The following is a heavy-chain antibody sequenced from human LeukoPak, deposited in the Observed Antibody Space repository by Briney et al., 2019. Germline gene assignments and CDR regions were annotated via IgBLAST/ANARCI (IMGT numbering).Heavy chain of an antibody. J-gene: IGHJ1*01. CDR1: GGTFSSYA. D-gene: IGHD2-15*01. V-gene: IGHV3-23*01. CDR2: ISNTGGST. Sequence: SCKASGGTFSSYAISWVRQAPGKGLEWVSAISNTGGSTYYADSVKGRFTISRDKSKNTLSLQMNSLRAEDTAVYYCAQQVGYCSSGSCYFTYWGQGTLVTVSS. CDR3: AQQVGYCSSGSCYFTY.